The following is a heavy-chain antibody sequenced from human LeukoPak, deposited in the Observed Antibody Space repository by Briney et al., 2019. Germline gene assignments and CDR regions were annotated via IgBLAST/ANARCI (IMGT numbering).Heavy chain of an antibody. V-gene: IGHV4-59*01. CDR2: IYYTGTT. CDR3: ARLARLALIRGVTGYHSLDV. D-gene: IGHD3-10*01. J-gene: IGHJ6*04. CDR1: GGSLANFY. Sequence: PSQTLSPTCTVSGGSLANFYWSWVRLSPRGGLEWIGYIYYTGTTNYNPSLRSRLIISAATSKNQFSLKLISVTAADTAVYYCARLARLALIRGVTGYHSLDVWGKGTKVTVSS.